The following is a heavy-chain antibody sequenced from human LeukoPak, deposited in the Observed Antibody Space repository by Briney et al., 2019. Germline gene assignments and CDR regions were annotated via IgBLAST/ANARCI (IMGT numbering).Heavy chain of an antibody. J-gene: IGHJ6*02. CDR1: GGSISSGSYY. CDR2: IYTSGST. V-gene: IGHV4-61*02. Sequence: SQTLSPTCTVSGGSISSGSYYWSWIRQPAGKGLERIGRIYTSGSTNYNPSLKSRVTISVDTSKNQFSLKLSSVTAADTAVYYCASLYQAANYYYYGIDVWGQGTTVTVSS. CDR3: ASLYQAANYYYYGIDV. D-gene: IGHD3-16*02.